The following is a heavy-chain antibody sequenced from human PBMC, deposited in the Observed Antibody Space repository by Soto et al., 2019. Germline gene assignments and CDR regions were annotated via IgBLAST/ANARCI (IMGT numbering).Heavy chain of an antibody. D-gene: IGHD3-22*01. CDR3: ARATYYYDSSGSPTDY. CDR2: ISYDGSNK. Sequence: GSLRLSCAASGFTFSSYAMHWVRQAPGKGLEWVAVISYDGSNKYYADSVKGRFTISRDNSKNTLYLQMNSLRAEDTAVYYCARATYYYDSSGSPTDYWGQGTLVTVSS. J-gene: IGHJ4*02. CDR1: GFTFSSYA. V-gene: IGHV3-30-3*01.